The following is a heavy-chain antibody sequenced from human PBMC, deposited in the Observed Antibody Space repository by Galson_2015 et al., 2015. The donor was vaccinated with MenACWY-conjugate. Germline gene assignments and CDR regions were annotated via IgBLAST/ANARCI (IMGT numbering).Heavy chain of an antibody. CDR3: ARYTAYYYGSGSPAFFDY. D-gene: IGHD3-10*01. V-gene: IGHV4-34*01. CDR1: GGSFSVYY. Sequence: ETLSLTCAVYGGSFSVYYWSWIRQAPGKGLEWIGEINHSGSTNYNPSLKSRLTISVDTSKNQFSLKLSSVTAADTALYYCARYTAYYYGSGSPAFFDYWGQGTLVTVSS. J-gene: IGHJ4*02. CDR2: INHSGST.